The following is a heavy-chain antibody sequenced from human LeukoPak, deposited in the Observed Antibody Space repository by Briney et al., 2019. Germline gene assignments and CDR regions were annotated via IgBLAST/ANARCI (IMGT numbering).Heavy chain of an antibody. Sequence: SQTLSLTCTVSGGSISSGGYYWSWVRQHPGKGLEWIGYIYYSGSTYYNPSLKSRVTISVDTSKNQFSLKLSSVTAAGTAVYYCATYAPYSSSSDTTEKYYFDYWGQGTLVTVSS. CDR2: IYYSGST. CDR1: GGSISSGGYY. V-gene: IGHV4-31*03. D-gene: IGHD6-6*01. CDR3: ATYAPYSSSSDTTEKYYFDY. J-gene: IGHJ4*02.